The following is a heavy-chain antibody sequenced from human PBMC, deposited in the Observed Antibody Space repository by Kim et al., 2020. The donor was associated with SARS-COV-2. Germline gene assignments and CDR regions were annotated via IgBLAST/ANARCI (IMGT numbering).Heavy chain of an antibody. CDR3: ARALGGYESVDY. Sequence: GGSLRLSCAASGFTFSSYGMHWVRRAPGKGLEWVAVIWYDGSNKYYADSVKGRFTISRDNSKNTLYLQMNSLRAEDTAVYYCARALGGYESVDYWGQGTLVTVSS. V-gene: IGHV3-33*01. CDR1: GFTFSSYG. CDR2: IWYDGSNK. D-gene: IGHD5-12*01. J-gene: IGHJ4*02.